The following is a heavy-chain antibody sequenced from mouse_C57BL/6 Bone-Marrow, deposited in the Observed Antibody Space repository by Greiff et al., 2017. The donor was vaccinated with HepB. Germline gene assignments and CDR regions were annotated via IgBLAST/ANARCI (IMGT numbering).Heavy chain of an antibody. V-gene: IGHV1-69*01. CDR2: IDPSDSYT. CDR3: AKNSYYGSSPLYFDV. J-gene: IGHJ1*03. CDR1: GYTFTSYW. D-gene: IGHD1-1*01. Sequence: QVQLQQPGAELVMPGASVKLSCKASGYTFTSYWMHWVKQRPGQGLEWIGEIDPSDSYTNYNQKFKGKSTLTVDKSSSTAYMQLSSLTSEDSAVYYCAKNSYYGSSPLYFDVWGTGTTVTVSS.